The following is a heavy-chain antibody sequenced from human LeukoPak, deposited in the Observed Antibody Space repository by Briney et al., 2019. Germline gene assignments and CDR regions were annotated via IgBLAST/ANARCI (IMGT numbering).Heavy chain of an antibody. CDR2: IYYSGST. Sequence: SSETLSLTCTVSGGSISSSSYYWGWIRQPPGKGLEWIGSIYYSGSTYYNPSLKSRVTISVDTSKNQFSLKLSSVTAADTAVYYCARGQYYYDSSGYYYSKYYFDYWGQGTLVTVSS. CDR3: ARGQYYYDSSGYYYSKYYFDY. CDR1: GGSISSSSYY. J-gene: IGHJ4*02. D-gene: IGHD3-22*01. V-gene: IGHV4-39*07.